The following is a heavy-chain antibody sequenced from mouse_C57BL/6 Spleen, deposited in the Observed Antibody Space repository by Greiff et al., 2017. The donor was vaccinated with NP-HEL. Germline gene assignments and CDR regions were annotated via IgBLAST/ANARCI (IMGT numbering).Heavy chain of an antibody. CDR1: GYAFSSSW. J-gene: IGHJ1*03. CDR3: GTWYFNV. Sequence: VQLQQSGPELVKPGASVKISCKASGYAFSSSWMNWVQQRPGKGLEWIGRIYPGDGDTNYHGKLKGKATLTADKSSSTAYMQLSSLTSEDSAVYFCGTWYFNVGGTGTTVTVSS. V-gene: IGHV1-82*01. CDR2: IYPGDGDT.